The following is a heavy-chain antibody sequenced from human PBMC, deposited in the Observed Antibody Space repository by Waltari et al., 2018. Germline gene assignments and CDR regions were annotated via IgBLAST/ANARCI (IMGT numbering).Heavy chain of an antibody. Sequence: QVQLQESCPGLVKPSETLSLSCAVSGGSLNSNYWSWIRQPPGKGLEWIGRIYGSRGSTDYNPSLKSRVTISRDTSKNQFSLKLTSVTAADTAVYYCARGSSGSPPLDYWGQGVLVTVSS. D-gene: IGHD3-22*01. CDR2: IYGSRGST. CDR1: GGSLNSNY. CDR3: ARGSSGSPPLDY. V-gene: IGHV4-4*07. J-gene: IGHJ4*02.